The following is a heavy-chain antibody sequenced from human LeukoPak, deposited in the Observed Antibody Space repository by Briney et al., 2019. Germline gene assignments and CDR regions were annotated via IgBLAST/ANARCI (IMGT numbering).Heavy chain of an antibody. Sequence: PSQILSLTCAVYGGSISSGGYSWGWIRQPPGKGLEWIGYIYHSGSTYYNPSLKSRVTISVDRSKNQFSLKLSSVTAADTAVYYCARHYGPWGQGTLVTVSS. V-gene: IGHV4-30-2*01. D-gene: IGHD3-16*01. CDR1: GGSISSGGYS. CDR2: IYHSGST. CDR3: ARHYGP. J-gene: IGHJ5*02.